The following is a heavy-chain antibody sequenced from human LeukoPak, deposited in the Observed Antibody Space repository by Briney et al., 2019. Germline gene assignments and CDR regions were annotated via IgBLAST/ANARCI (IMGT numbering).Heavy chain of an antibody. J-gene: IGHJ6*02. Sequence: GGSLRLSCTASGFTFRSYALTWVRQAPGKGLEWVSATTGSGDKLFYADSVKGRFTISRDNSKNTLYLQMNNLRAEDTAVYYCARDHIVGAGDGMDVWGQGTTVTVSS. CDR2: TTGSGDKL. V-gene: IGHV3-23*01. CDR1: GFTFRSYA. D-gene: IGHD1-26*01. CDR3: ARDHIVGAGDGMDV.